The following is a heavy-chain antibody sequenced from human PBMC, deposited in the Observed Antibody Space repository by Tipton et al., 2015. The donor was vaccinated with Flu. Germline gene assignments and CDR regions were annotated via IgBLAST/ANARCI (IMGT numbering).Heavy chain of an antibody. CDR1: GDSVSSATAA. Sequence: LRLSCVISGDSVSSATAAWNWVRQSPSRGLEWLGRTYYRSSWNDDYAESMKSRITINADTSKNQFSLHLNSVTPEDSAVYYCARADYRIGSDYYRGMDVWGQGTTVTVSS. J-gene: IGHJ6*02. CDR2: TYYRSSWND. V-gene: IGHV6-1*01. D-gene: IGHD6-19*01. CDR3: ARADYRIGSDYYRGMDV.